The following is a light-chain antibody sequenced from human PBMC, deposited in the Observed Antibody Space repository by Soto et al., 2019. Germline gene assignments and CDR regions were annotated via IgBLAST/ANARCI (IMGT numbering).Light chain of an antibody. CDR2: DAS. CDR3: QQHSTYLWA. Sequence: DIQMTQSPSTLSASVGDRVTITCRASQSISSWLAWYQQKPGKAPKLLIYDASTLESGVPSRFSGSGPGTEFTLTISSLQPDDFATYYCQQHSTYLWAFGQGTKVEIK. V-gene: IGKV1-5*01. J-gene: IGKJ1*01. CDR1: QSISSW.